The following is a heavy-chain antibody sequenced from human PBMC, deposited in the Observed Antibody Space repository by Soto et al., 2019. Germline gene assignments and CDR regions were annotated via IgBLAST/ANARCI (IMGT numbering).Heavy chain of an antibody. CDR2: ISYDGSNK. V-gene: IGHV3-30*07. CDR3: VRDRGYPDSFDM. CDR1: GFTFSSYA. Sequence: SGFTFSSYAMHWVRQAPGKGLEWVAVISYDGSNKYYADPVKGRFTISRDNAQSTLYLQMSSLRVDDTAVYFCVRDRGYPDSFDMWGPGTMVTVSS. D-gene: IGHD3-22*01. J-gene: IGHJ3*02.